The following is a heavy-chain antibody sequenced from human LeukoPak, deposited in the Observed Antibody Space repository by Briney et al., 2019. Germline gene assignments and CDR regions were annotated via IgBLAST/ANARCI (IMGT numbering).Heavy chain of an antibody. CDR3: AKDQLAYCGGDCYSAP. Sequence: PGGSLRLSCAASGFTFSSYAMSWVRQAPGKGLEWVSAISGSGGSTYYADSVKGRFTISRDNSKNTLYLQMNSLRAEDTAVYYCAKDQLAYCGGDCYSAPWGQGTLVTVSS. CDR1: GFTFSSYA. CDR2: ISGSGGST. J-gene: IGHJ5*02. D-gene: IGHD2-21*02. V-gene: IGHV3-23*01.